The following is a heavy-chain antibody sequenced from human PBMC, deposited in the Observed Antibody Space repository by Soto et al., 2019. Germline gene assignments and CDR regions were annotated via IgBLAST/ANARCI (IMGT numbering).Heavy chain of an antibody. J-gene: IGHJ4*02. Sequence: PGGSLRLSCAASGFNLRSCAMSWVRQAPGKGLEWVSGIDDSGTYLYYADAVRGRFTISRDNSKNTLYLQMNSLRAEDTAVYYCATLYVWGSYRYTPFDYWGQGTLVTVSS. CDR1: GFNLRSCA. CDR3: ATLYVWGSYRYTPFDY. CDR2: IDDSGTYL. V-gene: IGHV3-23*01. D-gene: IGHD3-16*02.